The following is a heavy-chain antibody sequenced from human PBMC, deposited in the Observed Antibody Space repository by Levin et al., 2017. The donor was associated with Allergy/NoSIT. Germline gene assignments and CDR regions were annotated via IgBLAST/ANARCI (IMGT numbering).Heavy chain of an antibody. J-gene: IGHJ4*02. Sequence: PSETLSVTCTVSGGSVSSGSYYWSWIRQPPGKGLEWIGYIYYSGSTNYNPSLKSRVTISVDTSKNQFSLKLSSVTAADTAVYYCARNAFSGYSGYESGFDYWGQGTLVTVSS. V-gene: IGHV4-61*01. CDR1: GGSVSSGSYY. D-gene: IGHD5-12*01. CDR2: IYYSGST. CDR3: ARNAFSGYSGYESGFDY.